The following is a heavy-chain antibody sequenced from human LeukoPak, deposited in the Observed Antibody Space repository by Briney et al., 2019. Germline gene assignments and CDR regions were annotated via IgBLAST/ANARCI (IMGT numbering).Heavy chain of an antibody. CDR2: ISGSDDNT. CDR1: GFTFSSYA. D-gene: IGHD5-24*01. Sequence: GGSLRLSCATSGFTFSSYAMSWVRQAPGKGLEWVSAISGSDDNTYYADFVRGRFTISRDKSKNTLYLQMNSLRVEDTAVYYCAKGPEVGDGYHCDYWGQGTLVTVSS. J-gene: IGHJ4*02. V-gene: IGHV3-23*01. CDR3: AKGPEVGDGYHCDY.